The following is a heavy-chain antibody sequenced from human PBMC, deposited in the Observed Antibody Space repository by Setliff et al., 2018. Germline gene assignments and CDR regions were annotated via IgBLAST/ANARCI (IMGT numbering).Heavy chain of an antibody. CDR1: GYPFTSYG. CDR3: ARAPPKIVVTVAALDY. J-gene: IGHJ4*02. V-gene: IGHV1-18*01. Sequence: ASVKVSCKASGYPFTSYGITWVRQAPGQGLEWMAWISAYNGYIVYAQKFQGRVTVTTDTSTGTAYMELRSLRSDDTAVYYCARAPPKIVVTVAALDYWGQGALVTVSS. CDR2: ISAYNGYI. D-gene: IGHD2-15*01.